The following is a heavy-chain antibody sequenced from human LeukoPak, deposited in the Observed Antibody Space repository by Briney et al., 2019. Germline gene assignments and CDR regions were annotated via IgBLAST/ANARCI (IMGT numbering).Heavy chain of an antibody. CDR1: GYTFTSYD. CDR2: MNPNSGNT. J-gene: IGHJ4*02. D-gene: IGHD2-15*01. Sequence: ASGTLSCSASGYTFTSYDISWVRQPTGPGLGWMGWMNPNSGNTGYAQKFPGRVTMTKNTSISTAYMELSSLISEDTAVYCCARSYCSGGSWYSGNMDYWGQGTVVTVSS. CDR3: ARSYCSGGSWYSGNMDY. V-gene: IGHV1-8*01.